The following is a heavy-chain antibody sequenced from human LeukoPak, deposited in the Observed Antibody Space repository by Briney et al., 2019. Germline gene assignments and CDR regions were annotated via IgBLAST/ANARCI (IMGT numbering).Heavy chain of an antibody. CDR2: ISGSGGST. CDR1: GFTFSSYA. Sequence: GGSLRLSCAASGFTFSSYAMSWVRQAPGKGLEWVSAISGSGGSTYYADSVKGRFTISRDNSKNTLYLQMNSLRAEDTAVYYCAEDGTRPAAMRYLDYWGQGTLVTVSS. V-gene: IGHV3-23*01. J-gene: IGHJ4*02. CDR3: AEDGTRPAAMRYLDY. D-gene: IGHD2-2*01.